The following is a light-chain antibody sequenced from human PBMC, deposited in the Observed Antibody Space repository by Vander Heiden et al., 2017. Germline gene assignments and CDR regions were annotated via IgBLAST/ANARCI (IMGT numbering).Light chain of an antibody. CDR1: QSVTSTY. V-gene: IGKV3-20*01. J-gene: IGKJ2*01. CDR3: HQYGSSSYT. CDR2: GAS. Sequence: EIVLTQSPGTLSLSAGERATLSCRASQSVTSTYLAWYQQKPGQAPRLLIYGASSRATGIPDRLSGSGSGTDFTLTISRLEPEDFAVYYCHQYGSSSYTFGQGTKLEIK.